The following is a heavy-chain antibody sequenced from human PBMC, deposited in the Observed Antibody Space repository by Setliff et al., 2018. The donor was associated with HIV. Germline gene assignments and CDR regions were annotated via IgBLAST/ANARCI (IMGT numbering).Heavy chain of an antibody. Sequence: GASVKVSCKASGGTFSSYAFSWVRLAPGQGLEWMGGIIPVFDTTNYEKKFRDRVTITADESTSTVYLELISLRSEDTAVYYCAVGDYVWGSYRLDFWGQGTLVTVSS. D-gene: IGHD3-16*02. V-gene: IGHV1-69*13. J-gene: IGHJ4*02. CDR2: IIPVFDTT. CDR1: GGTFSSYA. CDR3: AVGDYVWGSYRLDF.